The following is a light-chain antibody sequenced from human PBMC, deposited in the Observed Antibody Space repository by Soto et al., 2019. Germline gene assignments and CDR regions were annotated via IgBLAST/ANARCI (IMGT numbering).Light chain of an antibody. CDR2: DAS. V-gene: IGKV1-39*01. Sequence: DIQMTQSPSSLSASIGDRVTITCRASQTISTYLNWYQQRPGKAPKLLIYDASRLQNAVPPRFSGSGSGTDFTLTISNLQPADFATYYCQHSFDTLSFTFGGGTKVEMK. CDR3: QHSFDTLSFT. CDR1: QTISTY. J-gene: IGKJ4*01.